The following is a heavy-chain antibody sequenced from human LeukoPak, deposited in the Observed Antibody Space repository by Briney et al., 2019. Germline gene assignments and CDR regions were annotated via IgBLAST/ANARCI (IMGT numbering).Heavy chain of an antibody. Sequence: GASVKVSCKTSGYNSASYTMHWLRQAPGQSPEWMGSINGDNGNTKYSEKFQGRVTFTRDTSASSAYMELSRLRSEDTAVYYCARSSSGTYHYWGQGTLVTVSS. D-gene: IGHD3-10*01. J-gene: IGHJ4*02. CDR1: GYNSASYT. CDR3: ARSSSGTYHY. V-gene: IGHV1-3*01. CDR2: INGDNGNT.